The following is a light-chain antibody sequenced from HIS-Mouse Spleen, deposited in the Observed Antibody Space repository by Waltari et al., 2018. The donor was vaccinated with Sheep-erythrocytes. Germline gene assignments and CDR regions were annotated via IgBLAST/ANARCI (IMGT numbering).Light chain of an antibody. Sequence: QSALTQPASVSGSPGQSITISCTGTSSDVWSYNLVSWYQQHPGKASKLMIYEGSKRPAGVSNRFSGSKSGNTASLTISGLQAEDEADYYCCSYAGSSTPWVFGGGTKLTVL. CDR2: EGS. J-gene: IGLJ3*02. V-gene: IGLV2-23*01. CDR3: CSYAGSSTPWV. CDR1: SSDVWSYNL.